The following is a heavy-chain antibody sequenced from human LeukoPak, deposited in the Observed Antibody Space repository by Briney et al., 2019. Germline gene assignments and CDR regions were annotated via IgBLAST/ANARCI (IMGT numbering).Heavy chain of an antibody. D-gene: IGHD5-12*01. CDR2: IIPIFGTA. CDR1: GGTFSSYA. V-gene: IGHV1-69*13. J-gene: IGHJ6*02. CDR3: ARLRAPYSGYDLGYYYYGMDV. Sequence: GASVKVSCKASGGTFSSYAISWVRQAPGQRLEWMGGIIPIFGTANYAQKFQGRVTITADESTSTAYMELSSLRSEDTAVYYCARLRAPYSGYDLGYYYYGMDVWGQGTTVTVSS.